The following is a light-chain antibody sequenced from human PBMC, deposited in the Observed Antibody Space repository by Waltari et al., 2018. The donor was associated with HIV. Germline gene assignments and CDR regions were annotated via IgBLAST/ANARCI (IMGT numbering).Light chain of an antibody. V-gene: IGKV3-15*01. CDR2: DAS. J-gene: IGKJ1*01. Sequence: VLTQSPGTVSVSPGERATLSCRTIQRIRNNLAWYQMKPGQAPRLVIYDASTRATGIPVRFSGSGSGTEFTLTIASLQSEDFAVYLCQQYNNWPRTFGQGTKVEI. CDR1: QRIRNN. CDR3: QQYNNWPRT.